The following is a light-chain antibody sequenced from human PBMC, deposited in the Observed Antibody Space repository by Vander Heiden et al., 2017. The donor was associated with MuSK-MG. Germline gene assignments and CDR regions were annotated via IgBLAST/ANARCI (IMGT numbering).Light chain of an antibody. CDR2: GAS. CDR1: QSVSSN. J-gene: IGKJ4*01. V-gene: IGKV3-15*01. CDR3: QQYNNGPPLT. Sequence: EIVMTQSPATLSVSPGERATLSCRASQSVSSNLAWSQQKPGQAPRLLIYGASTRATGLPARFSGSGSGTEFTLTISSLQSEDFAVYYCQQYNNGPPLTFGGGTKVEIK.